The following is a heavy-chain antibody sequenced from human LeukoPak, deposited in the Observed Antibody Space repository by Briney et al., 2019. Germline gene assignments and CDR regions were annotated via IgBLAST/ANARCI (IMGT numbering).Heavy chain of an antibody. CDR1: GFTFCSHA. Sequence: GSLRLSCAASGFTFCSHAMNWVRQAPGKGLEGVSTISGSGGSTYYADSVKGRFTISRDNSKSTLHLQISSLRAEDTAVYYCAKASRQWLVHSELGLWGQGTLVTVSS. D-gene: IGHD6-19*01. V-gene: IGHV3-23*01. CDR2: ISGSGGST. J-gene: IGHJ4*02. CDR3: AKASRQWLVHSELGL.